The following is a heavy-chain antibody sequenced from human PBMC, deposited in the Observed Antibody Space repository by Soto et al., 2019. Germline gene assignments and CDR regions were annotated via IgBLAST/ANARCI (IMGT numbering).Heavy chain of an antibody. CDR3: ARDQGGEFLKGSGMDV. V-gene: IGHV4-59*01. D-gene: IGHD3-10*01. J-gene: IGHJ6*02. CDR2: IYYSGET. Sequence: QVQLQESGPGLVKPSETLSLTCTVSGDSISRYYWSWIRLSPGKGLEWIGYIYYSGETNYNPSVKSGVNISVDSTKNQFSLKLSSVTAADTAVYYCARDQGGEFLKGSGMDVWGQGTTVTVSS. CDR1: GDSISRYY.